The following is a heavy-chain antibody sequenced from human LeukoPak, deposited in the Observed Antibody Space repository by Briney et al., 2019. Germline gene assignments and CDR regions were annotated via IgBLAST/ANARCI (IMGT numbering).Heavy chain of an antibody. V-gene: IGHV4-61*02. D-gene: IGHD3-10*01. Sequence: SETLSLTCTVSGDPISIDSYYWSWIRQPAGKGLEWIGRIYISGSINHNPSLKSRVTISVDTSKNQFSLKLSSVTAADTAVYYCARDRGAPFDYWGQGTVVTVSS. J-gene: IGHJ4*02. CDR3: ARDRGAPFDY. CDR1: GDPISIDSYY. CDR2: IYISGSI.